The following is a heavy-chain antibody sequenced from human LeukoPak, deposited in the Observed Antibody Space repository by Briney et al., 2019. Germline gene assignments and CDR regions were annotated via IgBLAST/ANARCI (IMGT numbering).Heavy chain of an antibody. V-gene: IGHV3-74*01. D-gene: IGHD7-27*01. CDR1: GFTFSDFW. J-gene: IGHJ4*02. CDR3: ARGWITRVSD. Sequence: PGGSLRLSCAASGFTFSDFWMHWVRQDPGKGLVWVSRINSDGGTTVYADSVKGRFTISRDNAKNTLYLQMNSLRAEDTAVYYCARGWITRVSDWGQGTLVTVSS. CDR2: INSDGGTT.